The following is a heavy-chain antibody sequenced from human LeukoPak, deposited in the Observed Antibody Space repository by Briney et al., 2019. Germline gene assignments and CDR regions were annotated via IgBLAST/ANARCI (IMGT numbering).Heavy chain of an antibody. D-gene: IGHD1-26*01. J-gene: IGHJ4*02. CDR1: GGSISSGSYY. CDR3: ARENSGSYREFDY. CDR2: IYHSGNT. V-gene: IGHV4-39*07. Sequence: SETLSLTCTVSGGSISSGSYYCGWIRQPPGKGLEWIGSIYHSGNTYYNPSLKSRVTLSVDTSKNQFSLKLSSVTAADTAVFYCARENSGSYREFDYWGQGTLVTVSS.